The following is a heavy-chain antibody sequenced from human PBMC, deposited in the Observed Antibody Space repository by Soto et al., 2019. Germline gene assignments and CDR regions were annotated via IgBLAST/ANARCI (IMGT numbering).Heavy chain of an antibody. CDR3: ARETGYGDFSATLVD. V-gene: IGHV1-69*01. Sequence: QVQLVQSGAEVKKPGSSVKVSCKASAGTVSRFLINWVRQAPGQGLEWMGGIIPMFGTTNYARKFQGRVTITADESTSTAYMELSSLRSEDTAMYYCARETGYGDFSATLVDWGQGTPVTVSS. D-gene: IGHD4-17*01. J-gene: IGHJ4*02. CDR1: AGTVSRFL. CDR2: IIPMFGTT.